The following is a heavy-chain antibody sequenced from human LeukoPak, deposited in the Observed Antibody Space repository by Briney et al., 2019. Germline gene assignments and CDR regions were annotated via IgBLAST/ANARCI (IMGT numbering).Heavy chain of an antibody. CDR2: IYYSGST. Sequence: SETLSLTRTVSGGSISSSSYYWGWIRQPPGKGLEWIGSIYYSGSTYYNPSLKSRVTISVDTSKNQFSLKLSSVTAADTAVYYCARHPTVGSRHFDYWGQRTLVTVSS. CDR3: ARHPTVGSRHFDY. D-gene: IGHD4-23*01. J-gene: IGHJ4*02. V-gene: IGHV4-39*01. CDR1: GGSISSSSYY.